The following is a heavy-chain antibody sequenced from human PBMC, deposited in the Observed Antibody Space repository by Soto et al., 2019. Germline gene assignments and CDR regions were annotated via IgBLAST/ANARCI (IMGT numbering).Heavy chain of an antibody. D-gene: IGHD2-2*01. CDR2: IRSRSIDM. Sequence: EVQLVESGGGLVKPGESLRLSCAASGFTFSNYNINWVRQAPGKGLEWVSSIRSRSIDMYYAVSEKGRFTISRDDAKNSLSLQMNGLRAEDTAVYFCVRESYPAKAFDIWGQGTIVTVSS. CDR3: VRESYPAKAFDI. V-gene: IGHV3-21*01. J-gene: IGHJ3*02. CDR1: GFTFSNYN.